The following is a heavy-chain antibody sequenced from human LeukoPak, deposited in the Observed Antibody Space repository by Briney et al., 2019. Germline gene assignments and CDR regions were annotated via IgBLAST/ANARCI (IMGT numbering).Heavy chain of an antibody. D-gene: IGHD3-22*01. CDR1: GGSISSGGYY. CDR3: ARDRGLLPTDAFDI. J-gene: IGHJ3*02. V-gene: IGHV4-31*03. CDR2: IYYSGST. Sequence: SETLSLTCTVFGGSISSGGYYLSWIRQHPGKGLEWIGYIYYSGSTYYNPSLKSRVTLSVDTSKNQVSLKLSSVTAADTAVYYCARDRGLLPTDAFDIWGQGTLVTVSS.